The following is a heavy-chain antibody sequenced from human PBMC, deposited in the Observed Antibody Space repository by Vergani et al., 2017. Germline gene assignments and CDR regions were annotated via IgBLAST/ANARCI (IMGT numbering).Heavy chain of an antibody. D-gene: IGHD2-21*02. CDR1: GATFRSNT. Sequence: QVQLVQSGAEVKKPGSLVKVSCKASGATFRSNTISWVRQVPGQGLEWMGRIIPVLGKTKYAQDFQGRLTITADTSTSTAYMELTSLRSQDTAVYYCARDPRGYGGDPEDYYYGMDVWGQGTTVTVSS. J-gene: IGHJ6*02. CDR2: IIPVLGKT. V-gene: IGHV1-69*08. CDR3: ARDPRGYGGDPEDYYYGMDV.